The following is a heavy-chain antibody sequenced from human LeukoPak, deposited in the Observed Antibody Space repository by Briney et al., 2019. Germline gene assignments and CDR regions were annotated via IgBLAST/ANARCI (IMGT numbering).Heavy chain of an antibody. J-gene: IGHJ1*01. D-gene: IGHD3-22*01. Sequence: SVKVSCKASGGTFSSYAISWVRQAPGQGLEWMGGIIPIFNTANYAQKFQGRVTISADKSTFTAYLELRSLRSDDTAVYYCARKSIVVITPAEYWGQGTPVTVSS. CDR3: ARKSIVVITPAEY. CDR1: GGTFSSYA. CDR2: IIPIFNTA. V-gene: IGHV1-69*06.